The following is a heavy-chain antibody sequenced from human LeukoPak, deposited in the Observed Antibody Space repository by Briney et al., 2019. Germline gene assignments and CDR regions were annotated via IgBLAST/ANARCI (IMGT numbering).Heavy chain of an antibody. CDR1: GFTFSSYA. CDR3: AKGDCGGTCLLIDN. J-gene: IGHJ4*02. Sequence: PGGSLRLSCAASGFTFSSYAMSWVRQAPGKGLEWVSAITGSGATTYYADSVRGRFTVSRDNSKNTLYLQMNSLRAEDTAVYFCAKGDCGGTCLLIDNWGQGTLVTVSS. V-gene: IGHV3-23*01. D-gene: IGHD2-15*01. CDR2: ITGSGATT.